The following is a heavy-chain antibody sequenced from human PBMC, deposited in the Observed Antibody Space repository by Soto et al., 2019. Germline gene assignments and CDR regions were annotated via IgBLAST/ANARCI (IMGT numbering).Heavy chain of an antibody. CDR3: TRHGYHDYGDYGWFDP. CDR1: GCPFSGSA. D-gene: IGHD4-17*01. J-gene: IGHJ5*02. Sequence: GGSLRVSCAASGCPFSGSARHWVRPASGKGLEWVGRIRSKANSYATAYAASVKGRFTISRDDSKNTAYLQMNSLKTEDTAVYYCTRHGYHDYGDYGWFDPWGQGTLVTVSS. CDR2: IRSKANSYAT. V-gene: IGHV3-73*01.